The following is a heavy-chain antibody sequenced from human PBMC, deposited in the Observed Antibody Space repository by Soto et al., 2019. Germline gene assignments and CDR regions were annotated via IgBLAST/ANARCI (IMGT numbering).Heavy chain of an antibody. Sequence: QVQLVESGGGVVQPGRSLRLSCAASGFTFNNYGMHWVRQAPGKGLEWVATISNDESDKYYADSVKGRLTISRDNSKNTVYLQMISLRAEDTAVYYCAKDQGIAASHGIDWGQGTMVTVSS. CDR3: AKDQGIAASHGID. CDR1: GFTFNNYG. CDR2: ISNDESDK. V-gene: IGHV3-30*18. D-gene: IGHD6-13*01. J-gene: IGHJ3*01.